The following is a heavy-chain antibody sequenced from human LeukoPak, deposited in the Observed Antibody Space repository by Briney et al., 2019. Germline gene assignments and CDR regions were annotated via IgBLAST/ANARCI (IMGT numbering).Heavy chain of an antibody. CDR1: GFIFDDYA. D-gene: IGHD3-9*01. J-gene: IGHJ4*02. CDR2: ISWNSGSM. CDR3: AREILPTDY. Sequence: PGGSLRLSCAASGFIFDDYAVHWVRQAPGKGLEWVSGISWNSGSMEYADSVKGRFTISRDNAKNSLYLQMNSLRAEDTAVYYCAREILPTDYWGQGTLVTVSS. V-gene: IGHV3-9*01.